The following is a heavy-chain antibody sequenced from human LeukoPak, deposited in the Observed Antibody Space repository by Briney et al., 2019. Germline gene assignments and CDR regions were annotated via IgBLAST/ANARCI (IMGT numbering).Heavy chain of an antibody. J-gene: IGHJ4*02. CDR3: AREDGYCSGGNCYSYFDS. D-gene: IGHD2-15*01. V-gene: IGHV3-7*01. CDR2: IKKTGSET. CDR1: GFTFSHFW. Sequence: GGSLRLSCAASGFTFSHFWMSWVRRAPGKGLEWVAYIKKTGSETYYVDSVKGRFTITRDNTRNSLFLQMYSLRAEDTAVYFCAREDGYCSGGNCYSYFDSWGQGTLVTVSS.